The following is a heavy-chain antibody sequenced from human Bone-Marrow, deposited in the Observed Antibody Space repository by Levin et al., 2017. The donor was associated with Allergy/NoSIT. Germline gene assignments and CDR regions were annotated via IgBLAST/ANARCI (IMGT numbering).Heavy chain of an antibody. CDR2: MSYDGNKE. Sequence: GESLKISCAASGFTFSNYYIHWVRQAPGKGLEWVALMSYDGNKEYYADSVKGRFTISRDNSKSTLYLQMNSLRAEDTAVYYCARVGYTYGYGFDFWGQGTLVTVSS. J-gene: IGHJ4*02. CDR1: GFTFSNYY. V-gene: IGHV3-30-3*01. CDR3: ARVGYTYGYGFDF. D-gene: IGHD5-18*01.